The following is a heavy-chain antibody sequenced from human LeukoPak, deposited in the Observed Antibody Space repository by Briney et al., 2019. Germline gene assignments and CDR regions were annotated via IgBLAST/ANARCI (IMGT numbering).Heavy chain of an antibody. CDR1: GFSFKDYN. V-gene: IGHV3-30*03. Sequence: GRSLRLSCAASGFSFKDYNMHWVRQAPGKGLEWVAVISYDGSNKYYADSVKGRFTISRDNSKNTLYLQMNSLRAEDTAVYYCARVFTPNLIFPRQKNAFDIWGQGTMVTVSS. CDR3: ARVFTPNLIFPRQKNAFDI. CDR2: ISYDGSNK. J-gene: IGHJ3*02. D-gene: IGHD3-3*01.